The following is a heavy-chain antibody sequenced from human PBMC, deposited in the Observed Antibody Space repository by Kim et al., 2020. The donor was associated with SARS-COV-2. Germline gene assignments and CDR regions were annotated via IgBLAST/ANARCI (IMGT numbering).Heavy chain of an antibody. CDR1: GYTFTSYG. CDR2: ISAYNGNT. V-gene: IGHV1-18*01. Sequence: ASVKVSCKASGYTFTSYGISWVRQAPGQGLEWMGWISAYNGNTNYAQKLQGRVTMTTDTSTSTAYMELRSLRSDDTAVYYCARADLYASSIAAAVAWGQGTLVTVSS. J-gene: IGHJ5*02. CDR3: ARADLYASSIAAAVA. D-gene: IGHD6-13*01.